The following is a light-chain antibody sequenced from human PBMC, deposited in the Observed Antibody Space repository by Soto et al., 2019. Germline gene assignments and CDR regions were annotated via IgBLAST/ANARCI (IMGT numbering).Light chain of an antibody. CDR2: EVT. Sequence: QSVLTQPPSASGSPGQSVTVSCTGTSSDIGGYYYVSWYQQHPGKAPKLIIYEVTKRPSGVPDRFSGSKSGNTASLTVSELQAEDEADYYCSSYAGSNNFVFGAGPKVTVL. CDR1: SSDIGGYYY. J-gene: IGLJ1*01. CDR3: SSYAGSNNFV. V-gene: IGLV2-8*01.